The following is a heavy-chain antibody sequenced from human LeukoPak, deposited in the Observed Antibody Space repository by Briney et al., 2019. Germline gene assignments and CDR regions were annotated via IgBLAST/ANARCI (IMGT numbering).Heavy chain of an antibody. Sequence: SETLSLPCTVSGDSITNYDWSWIRQPPGKALEWIGYSIYSGSSNYNPSLKSRVTISLDTSKNQVSLKLSSVTAADTAIYYCARGDYYFDYWGQGTLVTVSS. V-gene: IGHV4-59*08. CDR3: ARGDYYFDY. CDR1: GDSITNYD. CDR2: SIYSGSS. J-gene: IGHJ4*02.